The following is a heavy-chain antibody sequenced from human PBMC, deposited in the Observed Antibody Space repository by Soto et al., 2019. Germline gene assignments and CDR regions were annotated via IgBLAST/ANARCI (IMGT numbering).Heavy chain of an antibody. CDR2: ISGSGGST. CDR1: GFTFSSYA. D-gene: IGHD2-15*01. CDR3: AKDGLSGVAATGDECFDY. Sequence: LRLSCAASGFTFSSYAMSWVRQAPWKGLEWVSAISGSGGSTYYADSVKGRFTISRDNSKNTLYLQMNSLRAEDTAVYYCAKDGLSGVAATGDECFDYWGQGTLVTVSS. V-gene: IGHV3-23*01. J-gene: IGHJ4*02.